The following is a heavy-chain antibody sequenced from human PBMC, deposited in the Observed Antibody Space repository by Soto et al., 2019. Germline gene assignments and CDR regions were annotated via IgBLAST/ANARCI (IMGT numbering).Heavy chain of an antibody. CDR1: GGFVSSGSYY. CDR3: ARVERGTATTVVDAFDI. V-gene: IGHV4-34*01. CDR2: MSHSGGT. D-gene: IGHD1-1*01. J-gene: IGHJ3*02. Sequence: QVQLQQWGAGLLKPSETLSLTCAVYGGFVSSGSYYWSWIRQPPVKVLEWIGEMSHSGGTHFNPYLKSRVTISVDTSKNQFSLKMSSVTAADTALYYCARVERGTATTVVDAFDIWGPGTMVTVSS.